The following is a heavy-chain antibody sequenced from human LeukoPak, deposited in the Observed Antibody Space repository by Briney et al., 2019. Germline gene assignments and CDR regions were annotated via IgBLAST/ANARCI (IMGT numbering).Heavy chain of an antibody. J-gene: IGHJ4*02. V-gene: IGHV3-74*01. CDR3: VRGGGYSYGPGDH. Sequence: GGSLRLSCAASGFTFSGYWMHCVRQAPGKGLVWVSRINSDGSSTTYADSVKGRFTISRDNAKNTLYLQMNSLRAEDTAVYYCVRGGGYSYGPGDHWGQGTLVTVSS. CDR2: INSDGSST. CDR1: GFTFSGYW. D-gene: IGHD5-18*01.